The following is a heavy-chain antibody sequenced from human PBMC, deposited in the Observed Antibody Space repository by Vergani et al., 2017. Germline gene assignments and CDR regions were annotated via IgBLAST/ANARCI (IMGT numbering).Heavy chain of an antibody. J-gene: IGHJ4*02. CDR3: ARMGGYDEGDAFRIGYFDS. V-gene: IGHV4-28*01. CDR1: GFTFSACPM. Sequence: VQLLQSGGGVIQPGGSVRLSCAASGFTFSACPMTWVRQAPGKGLEWIGYIYCTGSTHHNPSLRRRINMSVETSKNQFSLKLNSVTAADTAMYYFARMGGYDEGDAFRIGYFDSWGPGILVTVSS. D-gene: IGHD3-22*01. CDR2: IYCTGST.